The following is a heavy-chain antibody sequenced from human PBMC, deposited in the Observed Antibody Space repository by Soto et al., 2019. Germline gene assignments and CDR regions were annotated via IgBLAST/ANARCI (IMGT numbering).Heavy chain of an antibody. J-gene: IGHJ5*02. CDR1: GGSISSYY. CDR3: ARDRRWGYDSSGYSINWFDP. Sequence: SETLSLTCTFSGGSISSYYWSWIRQPPGKGLEWIGYIYYSGSTNYNPSLKSRVTISVDTSKNQFSLKLSSVTAADTAVYYCARDRRWGYDSSGYSINWFDPWGQGTLVTVSS. V-gene: IGHV4-59*01. D-gene: IGHD3-22*01. CDR2: IYYSGST.